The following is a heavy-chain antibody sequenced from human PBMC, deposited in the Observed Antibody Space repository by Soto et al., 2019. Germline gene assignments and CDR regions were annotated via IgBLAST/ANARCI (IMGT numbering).Heavy chain of an antibody. V-gene: IGHV1-2*04. J-gene: IGHJ6*02. CDR3: AREYYGSGSYYRDYYYYGMDV. Sequence: QVPLVQSGAEVKKPGASVKVSCKASGYTFTGYYMHWVRQAPGQGLEWMGWINPNSGGTNYAQKFQGWVTMTRDTSISTAYMELSRLRSDDTAVYYCAREYYGSGSYYRDYYYYGMDVWGQGTTVTVSS. CDR1: GYTFTGYY. CDR2: INPNSGGT. D-gene: IGHD3-10*01.